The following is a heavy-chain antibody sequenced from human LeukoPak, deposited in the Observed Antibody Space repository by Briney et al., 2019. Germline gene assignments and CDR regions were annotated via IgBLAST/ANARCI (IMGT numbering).Heavy chain of an antibody. D-gene: IGHD3-22*01. Sequence: GASVKVSCKASGYTFTDYYMHWVRQAPGQGLEWMGRINPNSGGTNYAQKFQGRVTMTRDTSISTAHMELSRLRSDDTAVYYCARDPVYYDSSGYNDAFDIWGQGTMVTVSS. V-gene: IGHV1-2*06. CDR2: INPNSGGT. CDR3: ARDPVYYDSSGYNDAFDI. CDR1: GYTFTDYY. J-gene: IGHJ3*02.